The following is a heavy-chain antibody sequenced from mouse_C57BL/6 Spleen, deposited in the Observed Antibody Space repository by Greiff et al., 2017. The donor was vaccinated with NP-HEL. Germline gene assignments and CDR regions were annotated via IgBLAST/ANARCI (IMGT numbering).Heavy chain of an antibody. D-gene: IGHD1-1*01. V-gene: IGHV1-52*01. CDR1: GYTFTSYW. J-gene: IGHJ2*01. CDR3: AREEYYGSSRNYFDY. Sequence: QVQLQQPGAELVRPGSSVKLSCKASGYTFTSYWMHWVKQRPIQGLEWIGNIDPSDSETHYNQKFKDKATLTVDKSSSTAYMQLSSLTSEDSAVYSCAREEYYGSSRNYFDYWGQGTTLTVSS. CDR2: IDPSDSET.